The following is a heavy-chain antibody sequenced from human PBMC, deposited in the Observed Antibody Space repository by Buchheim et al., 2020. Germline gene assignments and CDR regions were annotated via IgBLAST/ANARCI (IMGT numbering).Heavy chain of an antibody. CDR2: ISYDGSNK. CDR1: GFTFSSYA. Sequence: QVQLVESGGGVVQPGRSLRLSCAASGFTFSSYAMHWVRQAPGKGLEWVAVISYDGSNKYYADSVKGRFTIPRDNSKNTLYLQMNSLRAEDTAVYYCARDGNLYDSSGYQCWGQGTT. D-gene: IGHD3-22*01. J-gene: IGHJ6*02. CDR3: ARDGNLYDSSGYQC. V-gene: IGHV3-30-3*01.